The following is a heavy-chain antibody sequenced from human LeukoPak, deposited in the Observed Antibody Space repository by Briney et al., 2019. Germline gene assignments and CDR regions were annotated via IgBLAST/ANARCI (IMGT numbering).Heavy chain of an antibody. CDR2: IIPIFGTA. CDR1: GGTFSSYA. CDR3: ASVLLWFGELMDY. Sequence: SVKVSCKASGGTFSSYAISWVRQAPGQGLEWMGGIIPIFGTANYAQKFQGRVTITADESTSTAYMELSSLRSEDTAVYYCASVLLWFGELMDYWGQGTLVTVSS. J-gene: IGHJ4*02. D-gene: IGHD3-10*01. V-gene: IGHV1-69*13.